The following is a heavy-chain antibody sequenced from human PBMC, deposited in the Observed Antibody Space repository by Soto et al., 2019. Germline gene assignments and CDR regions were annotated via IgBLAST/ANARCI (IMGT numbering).Heavy chain of an antibody. D-gene: IGHD2-8*01. CDR3: ARYNSYAIDY. CDR1: GTSISSYY. J-gene: IGHJ4*02. Sequence: SETLSLTCTVSGTSISSYYWSWIRQPPGKGLEWIANIHYSGTTSCNPSLASRVTLSVDTSKNQFSLKMTSVTAADRAMYFCARYNSYAIDYWGRGTLVTVSS. V-gene: IGHV4-59*01. CDR2: IHYSGTT.